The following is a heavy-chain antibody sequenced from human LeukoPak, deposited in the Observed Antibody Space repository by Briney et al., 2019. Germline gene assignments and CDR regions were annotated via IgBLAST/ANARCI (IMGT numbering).Heavy chain of an antibody. J-gene: IGHJ6*02. CDR1: GFTFSNYW. Sequence: PGGSLRLSCVASGFTFSNYWMTWVRQAPGKGLEWVANIKPDGSEKYYVDSVKGLFTISRDNAKNSLYLQMTSLRAEDTAVYYCTRDASGDTNSGPRMDVWGQGTTVTVS. CDR3: TRDASGDTNSGPRMDV. D-gene: IGHD1-26*01. CDR2: IKPDGSEK. V-gene: IGHV3-7*05.